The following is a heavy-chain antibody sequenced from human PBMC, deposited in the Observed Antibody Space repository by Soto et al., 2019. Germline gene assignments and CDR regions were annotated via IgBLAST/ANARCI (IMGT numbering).Heavy chain of an antibody. J-gene: IGHJ4*02. CDR2: IYYSGST. V-gene: IGHV4-59*01. CDR1: GGSISSYY. CDR3: ARARKGRQLWPYYFDY. Sequence: QVQLQESGPGLVKPSETLSLTCTVSGGSISSYYWSWIRQPPGKGLEWIGYIYYSGSTNYNPSLKSRVTISVDTSKNQCALKLSSVTAADTAVYYCARARKGRQLWPYYFDYWGQGTLVTVSS. D-gene: IGHD5-18*01.